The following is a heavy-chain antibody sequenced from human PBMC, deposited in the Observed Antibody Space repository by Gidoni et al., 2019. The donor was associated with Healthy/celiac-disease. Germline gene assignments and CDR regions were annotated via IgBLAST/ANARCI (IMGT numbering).Heavy chain of an antibody. CDR1: GFTFSSYA. V-gene: IGHV3-23*01. CDR3: AKDTYDFWSGYYPDAFDI. J-gene: IGHJ3*02. D-gene: IGHD3-3*01. Sequence: EVQLLESGGGLVQPGGSLRLSCAASGFTFSSYAMSWVRQAPGKGLEWVSAISCSGGSTYYADSVKGRFTISRDNSKNTLYLQMNSLRAEDTAVYYCAKDTYDFWSGYYPDAFDIWGQGTMVTVSS. CDR2: ISCSGGST.